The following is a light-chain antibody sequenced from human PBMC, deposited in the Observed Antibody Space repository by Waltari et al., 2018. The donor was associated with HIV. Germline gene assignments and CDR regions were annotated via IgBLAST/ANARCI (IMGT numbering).Light chain of an antibody. CDR1: NIRSKS. CDR2: YDS. Sequence: SYVLAQPPSVSVAPGKTARITRGGNNIRSKSVHWYQQKPGQAPVVVIYYDSDRPSGIPGRFSGSNSGNTATLTISRVEAVDEADYYCQVWDSSSDAYVFGTGTKVTVL. V-gene: IGLV3-21*04. J-gene: IGLJ1*01. CDR3: QVWDSSSDAYV.